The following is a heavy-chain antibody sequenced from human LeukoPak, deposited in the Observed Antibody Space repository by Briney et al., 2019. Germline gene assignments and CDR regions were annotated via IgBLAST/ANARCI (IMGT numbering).Heavy chain of an antibody. CDR1: GFTFSNAW. CDR3: TTDLAVTRNY. CDR2: IKSKTDGRTT. D-gene: IGHD4-17*01. V-gene: IGHV3-15*01. J-gene: IGHJ4*02. Sequence: GGSLRLSCAASGFTFSNAWMSWVRQAPGKGLEWVGRIKSKTDGRTTDYAAPVKGRFTISRDDSKNTLYLQMNSLKTEDTAVYYCTTDLAVTRNYWGQGTLVTVSS.